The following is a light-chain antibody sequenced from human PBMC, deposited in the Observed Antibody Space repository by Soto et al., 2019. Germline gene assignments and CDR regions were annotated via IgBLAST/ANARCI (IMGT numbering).Light chain of an antibody. V-gene: IGKV3-11*01. CDR1: QSVSSY. Sequence: THSPAHRSLSPGERATLSCRASQSVSSYLAWYQQKPGQAPRLLIYDASNRATGIPARFSGSGSGTDFTLTISSLEPEDFAVYYCQQRSNPITLAQGTLLEI. CDR3: QQRSNPIT. J-gene: IGKJ5*01. CDR2: DAS.